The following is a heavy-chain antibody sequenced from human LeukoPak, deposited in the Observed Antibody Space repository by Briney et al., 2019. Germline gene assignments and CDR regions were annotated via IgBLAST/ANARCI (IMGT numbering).Heavy chain of an antibody. CDR3: ATSSTSLGAFDI. CDR2: IYYRGST. J-gene: IGHJ3*02. D-gene: IGHD2-2*01. CDR1: GGSISSYY. V-gene: IGHV4-59*01. Sequence: SETLSLTCTVSGGSISSYYWSWLRQPPGKGLEWIGYIYYRGSTNYNPSLKSRVTISVDTSKNQFSLKLSSVTAADTAVYYCATSSTSLGAFDIWGQGTMVTVSS.